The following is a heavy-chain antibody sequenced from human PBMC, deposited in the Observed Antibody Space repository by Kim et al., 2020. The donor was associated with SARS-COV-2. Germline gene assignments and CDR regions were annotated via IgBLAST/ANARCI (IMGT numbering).Heavy chain of an antibody. CDR1: GGSISSGGYY. Sequence: SETLSLTCTVSGGSISSGGYYWSWIRQHPGKGLEWIGYIYYSGSTYYNPSLKSRVTISVDTSKNQFSLKLSSVTAADTAVYYCARLEKRYYDILTGYYSGWFDPWGQGTLVTVSS. V-gene: IGHV4-31*03. CDR2: IYYSGST. J-gene: IGHJ5*02. D-gene: IGHD3-9*01. CDR3: ARLEKRYYDILTGYYSGWFDP.